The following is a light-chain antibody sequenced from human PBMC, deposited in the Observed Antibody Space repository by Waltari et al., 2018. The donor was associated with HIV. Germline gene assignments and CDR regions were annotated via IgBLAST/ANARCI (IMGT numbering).Light chain of an antibody. CDR1: SSDVDAYNY. CDR3: TSYTSSTHVI. V-gene: IGLV2-14*01. CDR2: EVS. Sequence: SALTQPASVSGSPGQSITISCTGTSSDVDAYNYVSWYHQHPDRAPKIMIYEVSNRPLGVSNRFSGSKSGNTASLTISGLQAEDEADYYCTSYTSSTHVIFGGGTKLTVL. J-gene: IGLJ2*01.